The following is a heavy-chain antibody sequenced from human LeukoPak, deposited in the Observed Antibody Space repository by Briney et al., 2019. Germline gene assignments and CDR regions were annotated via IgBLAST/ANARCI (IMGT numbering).Heavy chain of an antibody. D-gene: IGHD3-10*01. J-gene: IGHJ4*02. CDR1: GGSISTSNYY. CDR3: ARGRGYYYGS. CDR2: IFYSGST. Sequence: PSETLSLTCTVSGGSISTSNYYWGWIRQPPGKGLEWIGNIFYSGSTYYSPSLRSRVTISLDTSRNQFSLKLSSVTAADTAVYYCARGRGYYYGSWGQGTLVTVSS. V-gene: IGHV4-39*07.